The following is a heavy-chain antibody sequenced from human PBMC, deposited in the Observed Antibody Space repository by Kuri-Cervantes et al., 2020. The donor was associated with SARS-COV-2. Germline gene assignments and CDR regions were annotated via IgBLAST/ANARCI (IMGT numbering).Heavy chain of an antibody. Sequence: ASVKVSCKASGYTFTSYDIHWVRQATGQGLEWMGWMNPNSGNTGYAQKFQGRVTITRNTSISTAYMELSSLRSEDTAVYYCARVLMLGPIADYWGQGTLVTVSS. CDR1: GYTFTSYD. CDR3: ARVLMLGPIADY. J-gene: IGHJ4*02. D-gene: IGHD2-8*01. V-gene: IGHV1-8*03. CDR2: MNPNSGNT.